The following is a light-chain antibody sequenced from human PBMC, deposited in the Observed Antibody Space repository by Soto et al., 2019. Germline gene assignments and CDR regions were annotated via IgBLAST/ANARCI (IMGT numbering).Light chain of an antibody. CDR2: HNN. CDR1: SSNIGSNT. CDR3: AAWDDSLNGRGV. J-gene: IGLJ2*01. Sequence: QSVLTQPPSTSGTPGQRVTISCSGSSSNIGSNTVDWYRQLPGTAPKLLIYHNNRRPSGVPDRFSGSKSGTSASLAISGLQSEAEADYYCAAWDDSLNGRGVFGGGTKLTVL. V-gene: IGLV1-44*01.